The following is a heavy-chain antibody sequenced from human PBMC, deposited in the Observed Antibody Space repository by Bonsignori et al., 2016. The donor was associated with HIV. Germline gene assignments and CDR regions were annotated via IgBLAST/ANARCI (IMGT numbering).Heavy chain of an antibody. V-gene: IGHV3-21*01. CDR3: ARAAEVLRFLEWLKGSDYYYYYMDV. Sequence: WIRQPPGKGLEWVSSISSSSSYIYYAGSVKGRFTISRDNAKNSLYLQMNSLRAEDTAVYYCARAAEVLRFLEWLKGSDYYYYYMDVWGKGTTVTVSS. J-gene: IGHJ6*03. D-gene: IGHD3-3*01. CDR2: ISSSSSYI.